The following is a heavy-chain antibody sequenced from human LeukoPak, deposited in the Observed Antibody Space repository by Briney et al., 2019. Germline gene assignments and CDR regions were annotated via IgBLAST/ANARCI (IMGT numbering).Heavy chain of an antibody. Sequence: SETLSLTCAVYGGSFSGYYWSWIRQPPGKGLEWIGEINHSGSTNYNPSLKSRVTISVDTSKNQFSRKLSSVTAADTAVYYCARGSGWHDYWGQGTLVTVSS. V-gene: IGHV4-34*01. CDR3: ARGSGWHDY. D-gene: IGHD6-19*01. CDR2: INHSGST. J-gene: IGHJ4*02. CDR1: GGSFSGYY.